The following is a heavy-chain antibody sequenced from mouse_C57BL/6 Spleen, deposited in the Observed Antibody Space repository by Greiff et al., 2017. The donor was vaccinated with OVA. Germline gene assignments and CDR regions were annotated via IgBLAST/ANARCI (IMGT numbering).Heavy chain of an antibody. V-gene: IGHV7-3*01. CDR3: ARRNYGSSFDY. J-gene: IGHJ2*01. Sequence: EVKLMESGGGLVQPGGSLNLSCAASGFTFTDYYMSWVRQPPGKALEWLGFIRNKANGYTTEYSASVKGRFTISRDNSQSILYLQMNALRAEDSATYYCARRNYGSSFDYWGQGTTLTVSS. CDR2: IRNKANGYTT. CDR1: GFTFTDYY. D-gene: IGHD1-1*01.